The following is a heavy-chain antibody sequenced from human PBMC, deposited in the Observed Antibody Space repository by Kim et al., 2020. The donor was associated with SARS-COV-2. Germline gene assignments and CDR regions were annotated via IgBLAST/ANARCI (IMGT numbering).Heavy chain of an antibody. Sequence: GGSLRLSCATSGFTFSAYDMNWVRQAPGKGLEWLSFLTKSSTTIYYADSVEGRFTISRDNAKNSLFLQMNSLRDEDTALYYCVRDRMGGAFDMWGQGTMV. CDR2: LTKSSTTI. CDR3: VRDRMGGAFDM. J-gene: IGHJ3*02. CDR1: GFTFSAYD. V-gene: IGHV3-48*02. D-gene: IGHD3-16*01.